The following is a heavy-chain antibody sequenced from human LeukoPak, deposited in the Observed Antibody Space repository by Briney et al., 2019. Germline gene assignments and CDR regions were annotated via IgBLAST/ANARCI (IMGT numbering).Heavy chain of an antibody. CDR2: IRSNTNNYAT. J-gene: IGHJ5*01. CDR3: TRHVDFWTGYYTGTYWFDS. V-gene: IGHV3-73*01. Sequence: GGSLKLSCAASGFTFSGSTMHWVRQASGKGLEWVGRIRSNTNNYATAYAASVRGRFNISRDDSKNTAYLQMHSLKIEDTAVYYCTRHVDFWTGYYTGTYWFDSWGQGTLVTVSS. D-gene: IGHD3/OR15-3a*01. CDR1: GFTFSGST.